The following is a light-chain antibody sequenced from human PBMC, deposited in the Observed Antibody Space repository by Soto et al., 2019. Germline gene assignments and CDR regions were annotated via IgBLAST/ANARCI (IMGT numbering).Light chain of an antibody. V-gene: IGKV1-39*01. Sequence: IQMTQSPFSLSASIGDSVTITCRASETILTFLNWYQLKPGKAPKLLIYGASNLESGVPSRFSGSGSGTDFTLTITTLQPEDFATYYCQQSYNPPWTFGQGTKVEIK. CDR3: QQSYNPPWT. J-gene: IGKJ1*01. CDR2: GAS. CDR1: ETILTF.